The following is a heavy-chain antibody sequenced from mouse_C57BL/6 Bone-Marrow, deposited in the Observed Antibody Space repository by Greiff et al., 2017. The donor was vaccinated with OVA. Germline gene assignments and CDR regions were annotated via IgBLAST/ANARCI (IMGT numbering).Heavy chain of an antibody. CDR3: ARSGKGYYSDY. Sequence: EVQLQQSGPELVKPGASVKISCKASGYTFTDYYMNWVKQSHGKSLEWIGDINPNNGGTSYNQKFKGKATLTVDKSSSTAYMELRSLTSEDSAVYYCARSGKGYYSDYWGQGTTLTVSS. D-gene: IGHD3-1*01. CDR1: GYTFTDYY. J-gene: IGHJ2*01. V-gene: IGHV1-26*01. CDR2: INPNNGGT.